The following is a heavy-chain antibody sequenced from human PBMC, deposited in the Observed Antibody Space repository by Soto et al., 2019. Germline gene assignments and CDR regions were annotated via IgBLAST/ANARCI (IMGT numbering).Heavy chain of an antibody. CDR1: GFTFSSYA. V-gene: IGHV3-23*01. CDR2: ISGSGGST. Sequence: EVQLLESGGGLVQPGGSLRVSCAASGFTFSSYAMNWVRQAPGKGLEWVSVISGSGGSTYYTDSVKGRFTISRDNSKNTLYLQMNSLRAEDTAVYYCARRSSSWYFDCWGQGTLVTVSS. J-gene: IGHJ4*02. CDR3: ARRSSSWYFDC. D-gene: IGHD6-13*01.